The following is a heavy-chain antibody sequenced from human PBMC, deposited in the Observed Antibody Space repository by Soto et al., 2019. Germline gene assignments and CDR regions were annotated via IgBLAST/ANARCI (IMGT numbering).Heavy chain of an antibody. CDR3: GRDGVGATPLGWFDP. D-gene: IGHD1-26*01. J-gene: IGHJ5*02. Sequence: QVPLVQSGAEVKKPGASVKVSCKASGYTFIGYYIHWVRQAPGQGLEWMGRINPRSGDTTYEQKFQGRLTMTRDTSISTAYMELSSLRSDDTAVYYCGRDGVGATPLGWFDPWGQGPLVIVSS. V-gene: IGHV1-2*06. CDR1: GYTFIGYY. CDR2: INPRSGDT.